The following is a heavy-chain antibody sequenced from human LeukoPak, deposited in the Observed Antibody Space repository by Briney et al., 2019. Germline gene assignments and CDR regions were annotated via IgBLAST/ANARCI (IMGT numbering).Heavy chain of an antibody. J-gene: IGHJ4*02. CDR3: ARGPGIAAAGLDY. Sequence: GGSLRLSCAASGFTFSSYAMHWVRQAPGKGLEYVSAISSNGGSTYYANSVKGRFTISRDNSKNTLYLQMNSLRAEDTAVYYCARGPGIAAAGLDYWGQGTLVTVSS. D-gene: IGHD6-13*01. CDR2: ISSNGGST. V-gene: IGHV3-64*01. CDR1: GFTFSSYA.